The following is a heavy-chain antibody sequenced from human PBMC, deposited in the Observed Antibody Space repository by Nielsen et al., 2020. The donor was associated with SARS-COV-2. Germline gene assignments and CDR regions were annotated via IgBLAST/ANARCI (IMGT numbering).Heavy chain of an antibody. CDR1: GFTFSTYS. CDR3: ARAGFWSGYYRGYYYYMDV. V-gene: IGHV3-21*01. J-gene: IGHJ6*03. Sequence: EGSLRLSCAASGFTFSTYSMNWVRQAPGKGLEWVSSISSSSSYIYYADSVKGRFTISRDNAKNSLYLQMNSLRAEDTAVYYCARAGFWSGYYRGYYYYMDVWGKGTTVTVSS. D-gene: IGHD3-3*01. CDR2: ISSSSSYI.